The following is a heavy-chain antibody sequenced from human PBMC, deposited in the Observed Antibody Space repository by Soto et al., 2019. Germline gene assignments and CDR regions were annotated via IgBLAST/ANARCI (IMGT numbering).Heavy chain of an antibody. CDR3: AKDRPRRTSGYFVDY. J-gene: IGHJ4*01. CDR2: MNPNSGNT. CDR1: GYTFTSYD. Sequence: ASVEVSCKASGYTFTSYDINWVRQATGQGLEWMGWMNPNSGNTGYAQKFQGSVTMTRNTSISTAYMELSSLRSEDTAVYYCAKDRPRRTSGYFVDYWGQGTTVTCSS. D-gene: IGHD5-18*01. V-gene: IGHV1-8*01.